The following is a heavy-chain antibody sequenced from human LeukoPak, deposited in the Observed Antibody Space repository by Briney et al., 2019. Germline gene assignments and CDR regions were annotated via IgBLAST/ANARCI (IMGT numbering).Heavy chain of an antibody. CDR2: INHSGST. CDR1: GGSFSGYY. J-gene: IGHJ4*02. D-gene: IGHD3-10*01. V-gene: IGHV4-34*01. Sequence: SETLSLTCAVYGGSFSGYYWSWIRQPPGKGLEWIVEINHSGSTNYNPSLKSRVTISVDTSKNQFSLKLSSVTAADTAVYYCAREITFRTTYYYGSGSYVDYWGQGTLVTVSS. CDR3: AREITFRTTYYYGSGSYVDY.